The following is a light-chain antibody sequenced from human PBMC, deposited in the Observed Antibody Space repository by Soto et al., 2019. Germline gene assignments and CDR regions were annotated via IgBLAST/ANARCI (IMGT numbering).Light chain of an antibody. V-gene: IGKV1-6*01. J-gene: IGKJ1*01. CDR3: LQDYTYPRT. Sequence: AIQMTQSPSSLSASVGDRVTINCRASQGIRNDLAWYQQRPGRAPKLLIYAFSNLQSGVPSRFRGSGSGTDSTLTISSPQPEDLATYYCLQDYTYPRTCGQGTKVEI. CDR2: AFS. CDR1: QGIRND.